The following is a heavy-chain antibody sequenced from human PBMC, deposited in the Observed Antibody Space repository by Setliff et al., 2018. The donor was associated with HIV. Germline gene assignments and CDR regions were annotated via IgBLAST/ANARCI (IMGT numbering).Heavy chain of an antibody. D-gene: IGHD3-3*01. V-gene: IGHV1-18*01. J-gene: IGHJ6*03. CDR2: ISASKGNT. CDR1: GYNFTGNG. CDR3: ARDQGFWSGFTYNYYMDV. Sequence: VKVSCKASGYNFTGNGISWVRQAPGQGLEWMGRISASKGNTKYTQDFQGRVTMTTDTSTSTVYMELRSLRSDDTAVYYCARDQGFWSGFTYNYYMDVWGKGTTVTVSS.